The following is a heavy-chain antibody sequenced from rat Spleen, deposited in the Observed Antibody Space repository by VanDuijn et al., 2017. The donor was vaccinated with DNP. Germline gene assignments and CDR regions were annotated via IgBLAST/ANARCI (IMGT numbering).Heavy chain of an antibody. Sequence: EVQLVESGGGLVQPGRSLKLSCADSGFTFSDYNMAWVRQAPTKGLEWVASISTSGGSTYYRDSVKGRFTGSRDNAKSTLYLQMDSLRSEDTATYYCARNYFDYWGQGVMVTVSS. CDR1: GFTFSDYN. CDR2: ISTSGGST. V-gene: IGHV5-25*01. CDR3: ARNYFDY. J-gene: IGHJ2*01.